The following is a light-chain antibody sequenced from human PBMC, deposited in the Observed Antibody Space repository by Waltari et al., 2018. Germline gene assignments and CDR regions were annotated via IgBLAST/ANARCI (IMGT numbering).Light chain of an antibody. Sequence: QSALTQPPSASGSPGQSVTISCSGSSRDVGSYIHVSWYQQPPGKAPSLIIYEVNTRPSGVPDRFSGSKSGNTASLTVSGLQSEDEAVYFCSSYTGIRSVIFGGGTHLSVL. CDR3: SSYTGIRSVI. CDR2: EVN. V-gene: IGLV2-8*01. J-gene: IGLJ2*01. CDR1: SRDVGSYIH.